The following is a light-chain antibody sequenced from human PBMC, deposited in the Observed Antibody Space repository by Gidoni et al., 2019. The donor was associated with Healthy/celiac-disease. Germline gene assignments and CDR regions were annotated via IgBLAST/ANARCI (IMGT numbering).Light chain of an antibody. V-gene: IGKV3-11*01. CDR1: QSVSSY. Sequence: IVLPQSPATLSLSPGERATLSCRASQSVSSYLAWYQQNPGQAPRLHIYDASNRATGIPARFSGSGSGTDFTLTISSLGPEDFAVYYCQQRSNWPPGYTFGHGTKLEIK. J-gene: IGKJ2*01. CDR3: QQRSNWPPGYT. CDR2: DAS.